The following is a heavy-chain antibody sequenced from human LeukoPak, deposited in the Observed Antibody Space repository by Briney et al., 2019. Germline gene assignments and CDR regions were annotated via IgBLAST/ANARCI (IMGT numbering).Heavy chain of an antibody. V-gene: IGHV4-34*01. D-gene: IGHD1-26*01. Sequence: SETLSLTCAVYGGSFSGYYWSWIRQPPGKGLEWIGEINHSGSTNYNPSLKSRVTISVDTSKNQFSLKLSSVTAADTAGYYCARGPVGARRNFDYWGQGTLVTVSS. J-gene: IGHJ4*02. CDR2: INHSGST. CDR3: ARGPVGARRNFDY. CDR1: GGSFSGYY.